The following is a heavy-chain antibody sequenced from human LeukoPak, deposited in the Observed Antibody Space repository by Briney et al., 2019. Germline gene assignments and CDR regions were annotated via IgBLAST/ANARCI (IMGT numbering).Heavy chain of an antibody. J-gene: IGHJ6*02. Sequence: GASVKVSCKASGYTFTSYGISWVRQAPGQGLEWMGIINPSGGSTSYAQKFQGRVTMTRDTSTSTVYMELSSLRSEDTAVYYCARDRVAVAGSSEYYGMDVWGQGTTVTVSS. CDR3: ARDRVAVAGSSEYYGMDV. V-gene: IGHV1-46*01. CDR1: GYTFTSYG. D-gene: IGHD6-19*01. CDR2: INPSGGST.